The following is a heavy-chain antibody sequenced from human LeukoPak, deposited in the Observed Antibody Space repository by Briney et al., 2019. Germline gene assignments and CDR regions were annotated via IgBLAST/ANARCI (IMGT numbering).Heavy chain of an antibody. J-gene: IGHJ6*02. CDR1: GGTFSSYA. V-gene: IGHV1-69*05. D-gene: IGHD3-10*01. Sequence: SVKVSCKASGGTFSSYAISWVRQAPGQGLEWMGGIIPIFGTANYAQKFQGRVTITTDESTSTAYMELRSLTSDDTAVYYCARFLFGVTNHGLDVWGQGTSVTVSS. CDR3: ARFLFGVTNHGLDV. CDR2: IIPIFGTA.